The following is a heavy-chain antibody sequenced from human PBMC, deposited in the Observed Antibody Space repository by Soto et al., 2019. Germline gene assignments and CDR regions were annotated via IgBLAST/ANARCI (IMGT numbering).Heavy chain of an antibody. CDR1: GYTFTSYG. J-gene: IGHJ4*02. D-gene: IGHD3-3*02. V-gene: IGHV1-18*01. Sequence: GASVKVSCKASGYTFTSYGISWVRQAPGQGLEWMGWISAYNGNTNYAQKLQGRVTMTTDTSTSTAYMELRSLRSDDTAVYYCARVRIRDGYNKVLDYWGQGTLVTVSS. CDR3: ARVRIRDGYNKVLDY. CDR2: ISAYNGNT.